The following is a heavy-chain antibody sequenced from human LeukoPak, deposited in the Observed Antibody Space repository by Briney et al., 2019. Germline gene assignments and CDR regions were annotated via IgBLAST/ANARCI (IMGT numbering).Heavy chain of an antibody. CDR2: INSDGSEG. D-gene: IGHD6-6*01. V-gene: IGHV3-7*03. J-gene: IGHJ3*02. CDR3: ARSSYSSSSSI. Sequence: GGSLRLSCAVSGFTFSGFWMSWSRQAPGKGLEWVASINSDGSEGYYADVVKGRFTISRDNAKNSLYLQINSLRAEDTAVYYCARSSYSSSSSIWGQGTMVTVSS. CDR1: GFTFSGFW.